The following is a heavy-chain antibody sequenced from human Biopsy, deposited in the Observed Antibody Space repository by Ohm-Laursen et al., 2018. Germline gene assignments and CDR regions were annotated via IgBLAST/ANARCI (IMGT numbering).Heavy chain of an antibody. J-gene: IGHJ2*01. D-gene: IGHD3-22*01. CDR1: GASITSYY. V-gene: IGHV4-4*07. CDR2: TYKGGNT. CDR3: ARDRGYYSDRTVPGYFDL. Sequence: SETLSLTWTVSGASITSYYWSWIRQPAGKGLEWIGHTYKGGNTNHNPSLKSRVTISVDTSKNHFSLRLRSVTPADTAIYYCARDRGYYSDRTVPGYFDLWGRGTLVTVSS.